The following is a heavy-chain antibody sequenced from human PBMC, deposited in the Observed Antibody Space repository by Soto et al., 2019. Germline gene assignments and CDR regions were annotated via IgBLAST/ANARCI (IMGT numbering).Heavy chain of an antibody. CDR2: INPNSGGT. Sequence: QVQLVQSGAEVKKPGASVKVSCKASGYTFTGYYMHWVRQAPGQGLEWMGWINPNSGGTNYAQKFQGRVTMTRDTSFSTAYMELSRLRSDDTAVYYCARGGGVYSSSNNRFDPWGQGTLVTVSS. CDR1: GYTFTGYY. D-gene: IGHD6-6*01. CDR3: ARGGGVYSSSNNRFDP. J-gene: IGHJ5*02. V-gene: IGHV1-2*02.